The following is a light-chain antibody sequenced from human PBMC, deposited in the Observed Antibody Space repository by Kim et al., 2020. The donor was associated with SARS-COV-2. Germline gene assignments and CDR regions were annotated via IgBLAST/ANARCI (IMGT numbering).Light chain of an antibody. CDR2: DVS. J-gene: IGLJ2*01. CDR1: SSDVGGYNY. Sequence: GQWITSSCTGTSSDVGGYNYVSWYQQHPGKAPKLMIYDVSKRPSGVSNRFSGSKSGNTASLTISGLQAEDEADYYCSSYTSSSTVVFGGGTQLTVL. V-gene: IGLV2-14*04. CDR3: SSYTSSSTVV.